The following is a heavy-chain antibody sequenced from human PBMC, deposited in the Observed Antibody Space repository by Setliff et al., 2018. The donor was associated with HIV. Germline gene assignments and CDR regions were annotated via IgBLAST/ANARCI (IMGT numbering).Heavy chain of an antibody. CDR2: ISYDGSNK. CDR1: GFPFSTYA. V-gene: IGHV3-30*04. CDR3: AKDLDIGVVPAAPDAFDI. D-gene: IGHD2-2*03. Sequence: PGESLKISCAASGFPFSTYAMHWVRQAPGKGLEWVAVISYDGSNKFYADSVKGRFTISRDNSKNTLYLQMNSLRAEDTAVYYCAKDLDIGVVPAAPDAFDIWGQGTMVTVSS. J-gene: IGHJ3*02.